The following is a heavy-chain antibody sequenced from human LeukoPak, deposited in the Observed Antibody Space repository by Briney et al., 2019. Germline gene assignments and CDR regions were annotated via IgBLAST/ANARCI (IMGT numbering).Heavy chain of an antibody. Sequence: GGSLRLSCAASGFTFISNWMSWVRQAPGKGLEWVANIKQDGSEIYYVDSVKGRFTISRDNAKNSLYLQMNSLRAEDTAVYYCARDGFMWLVGYYFDYWGQGTLVTVSS. V-gene: IGHV3-7*01. D-gene: IGHD6-19*01. CDR3: ARDGFMWLVGYYFDY. J-gene: IGHJ4*02. CDR2: IKQDGSEI. CDR1: GFTFISNW.